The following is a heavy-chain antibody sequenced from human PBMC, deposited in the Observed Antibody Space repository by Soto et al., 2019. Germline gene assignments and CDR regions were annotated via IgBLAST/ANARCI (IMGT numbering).Heavy chain of an antibody. D-gene: IGHD6-19*01. Sequence: SETLSLTCAVYGGSFISYYWNWFRQPPGKGLEWIGEINHSGTTNYNPSLKSRVTISINTSKNQFSLRLSSLIATDTAVYYCARGAPRDSSGLYFDFWSQGALVT. CDR1: GGSFISYY. J-gene: IGHJ4*02. CDR2: INHSGTT. V-gene: IGHV4-34*01. CDR3: ARGAPRDSSGLYFDF.